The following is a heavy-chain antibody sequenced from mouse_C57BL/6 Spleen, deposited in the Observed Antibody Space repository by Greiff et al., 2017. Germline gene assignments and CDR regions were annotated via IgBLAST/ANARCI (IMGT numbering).Heavy chain of an antibody. CDR3: ARSSYYDYDGNYFDY. V-gene: IGHV1-9*01. J-gene: IGHJ2*01. CDR2: ILPGSGST. D-gene: IGHD2-4*01. CDR1: GYTFTGYW. Sequence: QVQLQQSGAELMKPGASVKLSCKATGYTFTGYWIEWVKQRPGHGLEWIGEILPGSGSTNYNEKFKGKTTFTADTSSNTAYMQLSSLTTEDSAIYYCARSSYYDYDGNYFDYWGQGTTLTVSS.